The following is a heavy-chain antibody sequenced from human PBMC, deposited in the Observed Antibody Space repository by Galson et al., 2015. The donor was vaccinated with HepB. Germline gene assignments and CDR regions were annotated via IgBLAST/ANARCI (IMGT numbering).Heavy chain of an antibody. CDR1: EGTFSSYA. Sequence: SVKVSCKASEGTFSSYAISWVRQAPGQGLEWMGGIIPIFGTANYAQKFQGRVTITADKSTSTAYMELSSLRSEDTAVYYCARGSSSHRGYYYYGMDVWGQGTTVTVSS. CDR3: ARGSSSHRGYYYYGMDV. D-gene: IGHD6-6*01. J-gene: IGHJ6*02. V-gene: IGHV1-69*06. CDR2: IIPIFGTA.